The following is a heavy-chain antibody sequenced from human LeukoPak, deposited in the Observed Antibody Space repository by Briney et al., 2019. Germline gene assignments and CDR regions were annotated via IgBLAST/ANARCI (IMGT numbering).Heavy chain of an antibody. D-gene: IGHD1-14*01. J-gene: IGHJ4*02. CDR3: VKDNPLDY. V-gene: IGHV3-30*02. CDR1: GFTFSSYG. CDR2: IRYDGSNK. Sequence: SGGSLRLSCAASGFTFSSYGMHWVRQAPGKGLEWVAFIRYDGSNKLYADSVKGRFTISRDNSKNTLYLHINSLRAEDTAVYYCVKDNPLDYWGQGTLVIVSS.